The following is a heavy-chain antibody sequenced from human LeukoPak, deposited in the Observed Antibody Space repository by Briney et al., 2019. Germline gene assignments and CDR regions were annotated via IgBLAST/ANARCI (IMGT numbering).Heavy chain of an antibody. CDR2: VTDDGSST. CDR1: GFTFSTYW. CDR3: ARGGFHHGFDC. J-gene: IGHJ4*02. Sequence: GSLRLSCVASGFTFSTYWMHWVRQAPGKGLVWVSRVTDDGSSTTYADSVKGRFTISRDNAQNTLYLQMNSLRAEDTALYFCARGGFHHGFDCWGQGALVAVSS. V-gene: IGHV3-74*01. D-gene: IGHD1-14*01.